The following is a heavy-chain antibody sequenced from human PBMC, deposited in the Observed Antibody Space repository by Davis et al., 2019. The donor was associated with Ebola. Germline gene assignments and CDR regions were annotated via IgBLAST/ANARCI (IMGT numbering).Heavy chain of an antibody. Sequence: PGGSLRLSCAASGFTSSSYSMNWVRQAPGKGLEWVSSISSSSSYIYYADSVKGRFTISRDNAKNSLYLQMNSLRAEDTAVYYCARDLVVAATPHYYYGMDVWGQGTTVTVSS. CDR1: GFTSSSYS. D-gene: IGHD2-15*01. CDR2: ISSSSSYI. CDR3: ARDLVVAATPHYYYGMDV. V-gene: IGHV3-21*01. J-gene: IGHJ6*02.